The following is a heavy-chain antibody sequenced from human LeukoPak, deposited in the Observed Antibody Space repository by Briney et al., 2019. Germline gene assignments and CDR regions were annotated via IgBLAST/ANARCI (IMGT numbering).Heavy chain of an antibody. D-gene: IGHD6-19*01. CDR3: ASLSGWVDY. CDR1: GFTFSNYA. Sequence: PGGSLRLSCAASGFTFSNYAMHWVRQAPGKGLEWVAVIWYDGSNKYYADSVKGRFTISRDNSKNTLYLQMNSLRAEDTAVYYCASLSGWVDYWGQGTLVTVSS. CDR2: IWYDGSNK. J-gene: IGHJ4*02. V-gene: IGHV3-33*08.